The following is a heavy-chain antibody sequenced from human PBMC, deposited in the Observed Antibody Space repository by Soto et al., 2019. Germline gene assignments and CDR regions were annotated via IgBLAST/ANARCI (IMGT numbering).Heavy chain of an antibody. Sequence: EVQLVESGGGLVQPGGSLRLSCAASGFTFSSYTMNWVRQAPGKGLEWVSYISSSSSTIYYADSVKGRFTFSRHKAKNSLYLPTNSLTAEDTAVYYCPYSPGYWGQGTLVTVSS. CDR3: PYSPGY. V-gene: IGHV3-48*01. J-gene: IGHJ4*02. CDR1: GFTFSSYT. CDR2: ISSSSSTI. D-gene: IGHD2-15*01.